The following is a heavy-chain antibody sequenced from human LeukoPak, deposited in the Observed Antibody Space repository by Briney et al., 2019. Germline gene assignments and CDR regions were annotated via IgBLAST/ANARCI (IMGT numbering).Heavy chain of an antibody. V-gene: IGHV4-30-4*01. CDR1: GGSISSGDYY. Sequence: SQTLSLTCTVSGGSISSGDYYWRWIRQPPGKGLEWIGYIYYSGSTYYNPSLKSRVTISVDTSKNQFSLKLSSVTAADTAVYYCARDREEDFWSGYGMDVWGQGTTVTVSS. D-gene: IGHD3-3*01. J-gene: IGHJ6*02. CDR3: ARDREEDFWSGYGMDV. CDR2: IYYSGST.